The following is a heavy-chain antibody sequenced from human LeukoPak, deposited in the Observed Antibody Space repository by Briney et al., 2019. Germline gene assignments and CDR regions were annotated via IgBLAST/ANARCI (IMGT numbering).Heavy chain of an antibody. V-gene: IGHV4-31*03. J-gene: IGHJ5*02. CDR1: GGSISSGGYY. CDR3: ARVRQKYNWNYWFDP. CDR2: IYYSGST. Sequence: TSETLSLTCTVSGGSISSGGYYWSWIRQHPGKGLEWIGYIYYSGSTYYNPSLKSRVTISVDTSENQFSLKLSSVTAADTAVYYCARVRQKYNWNYWFDPWGQGTLVTVSS. D-gene: IGHD1-7*01.